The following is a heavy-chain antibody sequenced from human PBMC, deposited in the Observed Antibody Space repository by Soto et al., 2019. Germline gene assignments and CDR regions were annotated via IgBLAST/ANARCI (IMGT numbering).Heavy chain of an antibody. CDR1: GASTRSYF. J-gene: IGHJ5*02. Sequence: PSETLSLTCSVSGASTRSYFWSWGRQPAGQGLEWIGHIYIRGTTSYNPSLEGRVTLSLDTSKNQVSLVVTSVIAADTAVYYCARNPYVRGNYYFFDPWGPGTLVTVSS. CDR3: ARNPYVRGNYYFFDP. CDR2: IYIRGTT. D-gene: IGHD3-22*01. V-gene: IGHV4-4*07.